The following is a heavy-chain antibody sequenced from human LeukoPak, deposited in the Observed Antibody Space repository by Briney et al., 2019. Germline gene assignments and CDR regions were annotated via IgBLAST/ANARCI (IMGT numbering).Heavy chain of an antibody. CDR1: GFTFSSYA. V-gene: IGHV3-30*14. Sequence: PGGSLRLSCAASGFTFSSYAMHWVRQAPGKGLEWVAVISYDGSNTYYADSVKGRFTISRDNSKNTLYLQMSSLRADDTAVYYCAARPYCTTATCPKTNWFDPWGQGTLVTVSS. D-gene: IGHD2-8*01. CDR3: AARPYCTTATCPKTNWFDP. CDR2: ISYDGSNT. J-gene: IGHJ5*02.